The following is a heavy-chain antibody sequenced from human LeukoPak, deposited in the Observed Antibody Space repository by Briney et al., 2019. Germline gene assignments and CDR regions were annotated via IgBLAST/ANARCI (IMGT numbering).Heavy chain of an antibody. CDR3: ARGGGNAFDI. CDR1: GFTFDDYG. V-gene: IGHV3-20*01. CDR2: INWNGGST. J-gene: IGHJ3*02. D-gene: IGHD3-16*01. Sequence: PGGSLRLSCAASGFTFDDYGMSWVRQAPGKGLEWVSGINWNGGSTGYAGSVKGRFTISRDNAKNSLYLQMNSLRAEDTASYHCARGGGNAFDIWGQGTMVTVSS.